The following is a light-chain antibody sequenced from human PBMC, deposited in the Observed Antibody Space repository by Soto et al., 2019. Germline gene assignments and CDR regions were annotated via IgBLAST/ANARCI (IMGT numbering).Light chain of an antibody. Sequence: QSVLTQPPSVSAAPGQKVIISCSGSRSNIGNNYVSWYQRLPGTAPKLLIYDNNRRPSGIPDRFSGSKSGTSATLGITGLQTGDEADYYCGTWDSSLSAYVFGTGTKVTVL. V-gene: IGLV1-51*01. J-gene: IGLJ1*01. CDR3: GTWDSSLSAYV. CDR1: RSNIGNNY. CDR2: DNN.